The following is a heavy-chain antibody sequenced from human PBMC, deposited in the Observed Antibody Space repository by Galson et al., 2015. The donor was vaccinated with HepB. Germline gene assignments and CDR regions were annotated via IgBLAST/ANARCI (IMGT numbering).Heavy chain of an antibody. J-gene: IGHJ4*02. CDR3: ARHKGVGTTTEPFDY. V-gene: IGHV5-51*01. Sequence: QSGAEVKTPGESLKISCKGSGYSFTSYWIGWVRQMPGKGLEWMGIIYPGDSDTRYSPSFQGQVTFSADKSISTAYLQWSSLKASDTAMYYCARHKGVGTTTEPFDYWGQGTLVTVSA. CDR2: IYPGDSDT. D-gene: IGHD1-26*01. CDR1: GYSFTSYW.